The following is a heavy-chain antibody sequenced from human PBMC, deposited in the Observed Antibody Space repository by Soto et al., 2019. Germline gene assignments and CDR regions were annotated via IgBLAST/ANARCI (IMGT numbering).Heavy chain of an antibody. D-gene: IGHD3-3*01. Sequence: GGSLRLSCAASGFTFSSYAMSWVRQAPGKGLEWVSAISGSGGSTYYADSVKGRFTISRDNSKNTLYLQMNSLRAEDTAVYYCAKDLLGFWSGFESFDYWGQGTLVTVSS. V-gene: IGHV3-23*01. CDR2: ISGSGGST. J-gene: IGHJ4*02. CDR1: GFTFSSYA. CDR3: AKDLLGFWSGFESFDY.